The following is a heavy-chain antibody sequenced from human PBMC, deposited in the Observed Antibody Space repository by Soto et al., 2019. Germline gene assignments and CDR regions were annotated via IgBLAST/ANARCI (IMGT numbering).Heavy chain of an antibody. CDR3: ARRYGYSFDY. D-gene: IGHD1-1*01. J-gene: IGHJ4*02. V-gene: IGHV4-59*08. CDR2: IYYGGST. CDR1: GGSISSYY. Sequence: PSETLSLTCTVSGGSISSYYWSWIRQPPGKGLEWIGYIYYGGSTSYNPSLKSRVTISVDTSKNQFSLKLSSVTAADTAVYYCARRYGYSFDYWGQGTLVTVSS.